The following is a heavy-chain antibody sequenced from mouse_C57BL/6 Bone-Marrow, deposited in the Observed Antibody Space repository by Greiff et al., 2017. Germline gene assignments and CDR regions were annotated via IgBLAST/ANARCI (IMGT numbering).Heavy chain of an antibody. D-gene: IGHD2-5*01. CDR2: IYPGDGDT. CDR1: GYAFSSSW. V-gene: IGHV1-82*01. Sequence: VQLQQSGPELVKPGASVKISCKASGYAFSSSWMNWVKQRPGKGLEWIGRIYPGDGDTNYNGKFKGKATLTADKSSSKAYMQLSSLTSEDSAVYFCARAGPYYSNLWYFDVWGTGTTVTVSS. CDR3: ARAGPYYSNLWYFDV. J-gene: IGHJ1*03.